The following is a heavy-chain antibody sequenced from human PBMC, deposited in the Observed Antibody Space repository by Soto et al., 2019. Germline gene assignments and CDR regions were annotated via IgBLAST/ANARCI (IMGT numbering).Heavy chain of an antibody. CDR3: ARTLLWFGELSRYFDY. J-gene: IGHJ4*02. D-gene: IGHD3-10*01. CDR2: ISSSGSTI. V-gene: IGHV3-48*03. CDR1: GFTFSSYE. Sequence: GGSLRLSCAASGFTFSSYEMNWVRQAPGKGLEWVSYISSSGSTIYYADSVKGRFTISRDNAKNSLYLQMNSLRAEDTAVYYCARTLLWFGELSRYFDYWGQGXLVTVSS.